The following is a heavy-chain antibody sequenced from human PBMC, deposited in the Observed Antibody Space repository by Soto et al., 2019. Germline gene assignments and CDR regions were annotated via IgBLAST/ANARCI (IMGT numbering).Heavy chain of an antibody. CDR2: ISAYNGNT. J-gene: IGHJ6*02. D-gene: IGHD1-26*01. CDR1: GYTFTSYG. Sequence: QVQLVQSGAEVKKPGASVKVSCKASGYTFTSYGISWVRQAPGQGLEWMGWISAYNGNTNYAQKLQGRVTMTTDTSTSTAYMELRSLRSDDTAVYYCARHMGQWRWELRYYYYYGMDVWGQGTTVTVSS. V-gene: IGHV1-18*01. CDR3: ARHMGQWRWELRYYYYYGMDV.